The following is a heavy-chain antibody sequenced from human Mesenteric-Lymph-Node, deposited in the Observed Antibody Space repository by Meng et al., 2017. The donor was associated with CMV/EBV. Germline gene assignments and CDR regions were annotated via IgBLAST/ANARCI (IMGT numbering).Heavy chain of an antibody. CDR3: AKRGDWNDRGAALDI. V-gene: IGHV3-33*06. Sequence: GESLKISCVASGFSFSSYGMHWVRQAPGKGLEWVAMIWSDGRDKHYIDSVNGRFTISRDNSKNTVYLQMDSLRAEDTAVYYCAKRGDWNDRGAALDIWGQGTLVTVS. CDR2: IWSDGRDK. J-gene: IGHJ3*02. CDR1: GFSFSSYG. D-gene: IGHD1-1*01.